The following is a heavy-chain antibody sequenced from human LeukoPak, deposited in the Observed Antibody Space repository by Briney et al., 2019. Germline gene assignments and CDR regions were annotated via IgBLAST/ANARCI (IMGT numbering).Heavy chain of an antibody. V-gene: IGHV3-30*02. CDR1: GFTFSSYG. Sequence: AXXGFTFSSYGXHWVRQARGKGLEGVAFIRYDGSNKYYADSVKGRFTISRDNSKNRLYLQMNSLRAEDTAVYYCANGRAAVHFDHWGQGTLVTVSS. D-gene: IGHD6-13*01. J-gene: IGHJ5*02. CDR2: IRYDGSNK. CDR3: ANGRAAVHFDH.